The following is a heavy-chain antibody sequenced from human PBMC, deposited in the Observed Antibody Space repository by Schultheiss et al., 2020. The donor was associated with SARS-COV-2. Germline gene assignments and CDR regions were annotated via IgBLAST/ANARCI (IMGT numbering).Heavy chain of an antibody. Sequence: ASVKVSCKASGYTFTGYYMHWVRQAPGQGLEWMGWISAYNGNTNYAQKLQGRVTITADESTSTAYMELSSLRSEDTAVYYCASKDTAMVHDAFDIWGQGTMVTVSS. CDR1: GYTFTGYY. J-gene: IGHJ3*02. V-gene: IGHV1-18*04. CDR3: ASKDTAMVHDAFDI. CDR2: ISAYNGNT. D-gene: IGHD5-18*01.